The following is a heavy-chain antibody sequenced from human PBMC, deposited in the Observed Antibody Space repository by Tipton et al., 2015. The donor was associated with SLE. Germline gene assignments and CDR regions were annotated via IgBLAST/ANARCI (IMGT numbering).Heavy chain of an antibody. J-gene: IGHJ4*02. CDR1: GGSFSGYY. CDR2: IYYSGST. CDR3: AAQRNPEDY. Sequence: TLSLTCAVYGGSFSGYYWSWIRQPPGKGLEWIGSIYYSGSTNYNPSLKSRVTISVDTSKNQFSLKLSSVTAADTAVYYCAAQRNPEDYWGQGTLVTVSS. D-gene: IGHD5-24*01. V-gene: IGHV4-34*01.